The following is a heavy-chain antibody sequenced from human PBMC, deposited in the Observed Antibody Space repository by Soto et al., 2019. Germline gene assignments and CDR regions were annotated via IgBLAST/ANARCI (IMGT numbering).Heavy chain of an antibody. CDR1: GFTVSSYA. CDR3: AIRMYSTRWYYLDY. Sequence: EMQLLESGGGLVQAGGSLRLSCAASGFTVSSYALNWVRQAPGKGLEWVSGISASTYYAYSVKGRLAISRDTSKNALYLQMHSLRAEETAINFCAIRMYSTRWYYLDYWGQGTLVTVSS. V-gene: IGHV3-23*01. CDR2: ISAST. D-gene: IGHD6-13*01. J-gene: IGHJ4*02.